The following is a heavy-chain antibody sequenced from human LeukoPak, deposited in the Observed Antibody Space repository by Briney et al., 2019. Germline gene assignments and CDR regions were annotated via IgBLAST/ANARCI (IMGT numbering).Heavy chain of an antibody. CDR2: MNPNSGNT. CDR1: GYTLTSYD. Sequence: GPSLKLSCKPSGYTLTSYDINWVRQATGHGLKWLGWMNPNSGNTGYAQTCQGRVTMTSNNSISTAYMELSSLRSEDTAVYYCARGKTYCSSTSYYPQYYYYGMDVWGQGTTVTVSS. J-gene: IGHJ6*02. CDR3: ARGKTYCSSTSYYPQYYYYGMDV. V-gene: IGHV1-8*01. D-gene: IGHD2-2*01.